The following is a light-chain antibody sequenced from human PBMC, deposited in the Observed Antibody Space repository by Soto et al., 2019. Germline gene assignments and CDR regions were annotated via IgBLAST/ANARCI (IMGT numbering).Light chain of an antibody. Sequence: SYELTQPPSVSVAPGQTARITCGGSNIRSKSVHWYHQKPGQAPVLVVYENSERPSGIPERFSGSNSGNTATLTISRVEAGDEADFYCQVWDSSTDHHVFGTGTKVTVL. J-gene: IGLJ1*01. CDR3: QVWDSSTDHHV. CDR2: ENS. CDR1: NIRSKS. V-gene: IGLV3-21*02.